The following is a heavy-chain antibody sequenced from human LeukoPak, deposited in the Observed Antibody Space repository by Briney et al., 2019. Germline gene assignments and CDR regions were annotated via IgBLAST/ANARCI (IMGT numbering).Heavy chain of an antibody. Sequence: ASVKVSCRASGYTFTSYGISWVRQAPGQGLEWMGWISAYNGNTNYAQKLQGRVTMTTDTSTTTAYMELRSLRSDDTAVYYCARANYHGSGSYCDYWGQGTLVTVSS. CDR2: ISAYNGNT. J-gene: IGHJ4*02. CDR3: ARANYHGSGSYCDY. V-gene: IGHV1-18*01. D-gene: IGHD3-10*01. CDR1: GYTFTSYG.